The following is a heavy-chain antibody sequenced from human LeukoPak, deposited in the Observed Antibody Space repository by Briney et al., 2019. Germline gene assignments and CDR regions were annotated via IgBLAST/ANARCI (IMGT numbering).Heavy chain of an antibody. Sequence: PGGSLRLSCAASGFTFSSYAMSWVRQAPGKGLEWVSAISGSGGSTYYADSVKGRFTISRDNSKNTLYLQMNSLRAEDTAVYYCAKDASFMITFGGVIVPDWFDPRGQGTLVTVSS. CDR3: AKDASFMITFGGVIVPDWFDP. CDR1: GFTFSSYA. D-gene: IGHD3-16*02. J-gene: IGHJ5*02. CDR2: ISGSGGST. V-gene: IGHV3-23*01.